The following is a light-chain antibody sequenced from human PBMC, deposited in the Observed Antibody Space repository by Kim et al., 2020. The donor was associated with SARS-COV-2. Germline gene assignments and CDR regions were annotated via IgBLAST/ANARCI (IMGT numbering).Light chain of an antibody. J-gene: IGKJ1*01. V-gene: IGKV1-NL1*01. CDR1: QGTGNY. CDR2: AVS. CDR3: QQSYSTPWT. Sequence: DIQLTQSPSSLSASVGDTVTITCRASQGTGNYLAWYQQKPGKVPKLLLYAVSTLDSGVPSRFSGIGSGTAYTLTIRSLQPEDFATYYCQQSYSTPWTFGQGTKVDIK.